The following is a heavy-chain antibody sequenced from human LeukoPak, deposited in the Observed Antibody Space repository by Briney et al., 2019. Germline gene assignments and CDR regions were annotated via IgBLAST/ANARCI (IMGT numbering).Heavy chain of an antibody. Sequence: GASVKVSCKASGYTFTSYDINWVRQATGQGLEWMGWMNPNSGNTGYAQKFQGRVTMTRNTSISTAYMELSSLRSEDTAVYYCARPNWGIVGRRFYYFDYWGQGTLVTVSS. CDR1: GYTFTSYD. V-gene: IGHV1-8*01. D-gene: IGHD7-27*01. J-gene: IGHJ4*02. CDR2: MNPNSGNT. CDR3: ARPNWGIVGRRFYYFDY.